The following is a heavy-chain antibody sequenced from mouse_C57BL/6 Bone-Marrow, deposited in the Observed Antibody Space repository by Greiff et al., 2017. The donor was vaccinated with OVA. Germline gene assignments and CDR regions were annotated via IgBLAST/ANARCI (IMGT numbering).Heavy chain of an antibody. CDR1: GFTFSNYW. V-gene: IGHV6-3*01. CDR2: IRLKSDNYAT. CDR3: TVLYYGNNDY. J-gene: IGHJ2*01. D-gene: IGHD2-1*01. Sequence: EVKVEESGGGLVQPGGSMKLSCVASGFTFSNYWMNWVRQSPEKGLEWVAQIRLKSDNYATHYAESVKGRFTISRDDSKRSVYLLMNNLMAEDTGIYYCTVLYYGNNDYWGQGTTLTVSS.